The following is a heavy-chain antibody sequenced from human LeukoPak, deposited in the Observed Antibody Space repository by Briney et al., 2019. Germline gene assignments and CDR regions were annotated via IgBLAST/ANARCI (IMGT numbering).Heavy chain of an antibody. CDR1: GFTFSSYG. J-gene: IGHJ4*02. Sequence: GGSLRLSCAASGFTFSSYGTHWVRQAPGKGLEWVSAISGSGGSTYYADSVKGRFTISRDNSKNTLYLQMNSLRAEDTAVYYCAKDGNYFDRSGYYPFDYWGQGTLVTVSS. CDR3: AKDGNYFDRSGYYPFDY. CDR2: ISGSGGST. V-gene: IGHV3-23*01. D-gene: IGHD3-22*01.